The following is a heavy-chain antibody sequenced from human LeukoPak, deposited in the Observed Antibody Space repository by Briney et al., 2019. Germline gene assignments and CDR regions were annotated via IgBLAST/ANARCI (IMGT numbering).Heavy chain of an antibody. J-gene: IGHJ4*02. CDR2: ISSSGSTI. V-gene: IGHV3-48*03. Sequence: PGGSLRLSCAASGFTFSSYEMNWVRQAPGKGLEWVSYISSSGSTIYYADSVKGRCTISRDNAKNSLYLQMNSLRAEDTAVYYCVQESSSLLRSYFDYWGQGTLVTVSS. D-gene: IGHD2-15*01. CDR1: GFTFSSYE. CDR3: VQESSSLLRSYFDY.